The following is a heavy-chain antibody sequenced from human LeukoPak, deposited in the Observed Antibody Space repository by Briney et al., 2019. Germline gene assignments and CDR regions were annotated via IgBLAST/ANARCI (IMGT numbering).Heavy chain of an antibody. J-gene: IGHJ4*02. CDR2: IYHSGST. Sequence: PSETLSLTCTVSGYSISSGYYWGWIRQPPGKGLEWIGSIYHSGSTYYNPSLKSRVTISVDTSKNQFSLKLSSVTAADTAVYYCAREISESGFIAVSNWGQGTLVTVSS. CDR3: AREISESGFIAVSN. CDR1: GYSISSGYY. D-gene: IGHD3-3*01. V-gene: IGHV4-38-2*02.